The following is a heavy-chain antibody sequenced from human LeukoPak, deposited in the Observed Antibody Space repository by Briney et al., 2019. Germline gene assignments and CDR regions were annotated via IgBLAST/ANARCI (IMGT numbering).Heavy chain of an antibody. V-gene: IGHV3-33*03. CDR3: AKEDCGVDCSTFDY. CDR2: IGYDGSNE. Sequence: PGRSLRLSCAASGFTFSSYGMHWVRQASGKGLEWVAVIGYDGSNEYYADSVKGRFTISRDNSKSTLYLQMNSLRAEDTAVYYCAKEDCGVDCSTFDYWGQGTLVTVSS. D-gene: IGHD2-21*02. J-gene: IGHJ4*02. CDR1: GFTFSSYG.